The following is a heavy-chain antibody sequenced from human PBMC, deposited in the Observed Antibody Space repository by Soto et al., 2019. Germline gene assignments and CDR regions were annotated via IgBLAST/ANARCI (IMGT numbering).Heavy chain of an antibody. D-gene: IGHD3-16*01. Sequence: QVQLVQSGAEVKNPGASVKVSCKASGYTFTRYGIGWARQAPGQGLEWMGWINTYNGNTNYAQNVQGRVTLTTDTSTSTAYMELRSLRSNDTAIYYCAMVDVYVTPSPRAVWGQGTTVIVSS. CDR1: GYTFTRYG. CDR3: AMVDVYVTPSPRAV. V-gene: IGHV1-18*01. CDR2: INTYNGNT. J-gene: IGHJ6*02.